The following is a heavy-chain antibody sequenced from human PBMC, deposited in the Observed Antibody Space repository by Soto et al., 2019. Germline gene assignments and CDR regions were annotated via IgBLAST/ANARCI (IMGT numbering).Heavy chain of an antibody. J-gene: IGHJ4*02. D-gene: IGHD6-19*01. Sequence: GGSLRLSCAASGFTFSSYWMSWVRQAPGKGLEWVANIKQDGSEKYYVDSVKGRFTISRDNAKNSLYLQMNSLRAEDTAVYYCASGYSSGWSPFDYWGQGTLVTVSS. V-gene: IGHV3-7*01. CDR2: IKQDGSEK. CDR1: GFTFSSYW. CDR3: ASGYSSGWSPFDY.